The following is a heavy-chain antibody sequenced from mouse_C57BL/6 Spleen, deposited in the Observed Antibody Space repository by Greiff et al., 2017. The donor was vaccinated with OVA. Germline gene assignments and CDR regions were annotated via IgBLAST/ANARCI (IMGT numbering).Heavy chain of an antibody. CDR2: IYPGDGDT. CDR1: GYAFSSSW. CDR3: ARGTLDY. V-gene: IGHV1-82*01. Sequence: VQLQQSGPELVKPGASVKISCKASGYAFSSSWMNWVKQRPGKGLEWIGRIYPGDGDTNYNGKFKGKATLTAYKSSSTAYMQLSSLTSEDSAVYFCARGTLDYWGQGTSVTVSS. D-gene: IGHD3-3*01. J-gene: IGHJ4*01.